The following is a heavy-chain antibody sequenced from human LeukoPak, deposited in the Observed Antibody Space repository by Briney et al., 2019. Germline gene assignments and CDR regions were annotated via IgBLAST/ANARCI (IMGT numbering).Heavy chain of an antibody. CDR2: IYYSGST. V-gene: IGHV4-39*01. J-gene: IGHJ6*03. CDR1: GGSISSSSYY. Sequence: PSETLSHSSTVSGGSISSSSYYWGWIRQPPGKGLEWIGSIYYSGSTYYNPSLKSRDTISVDTSKNQFSLKLSSVTAADTAVYYCAGYPVAAHYYYYDMDVWGKGTTVPVSS. CDR3: AGYPVAAHYYYYDMDV. D-gene: IGHD6-19*01.